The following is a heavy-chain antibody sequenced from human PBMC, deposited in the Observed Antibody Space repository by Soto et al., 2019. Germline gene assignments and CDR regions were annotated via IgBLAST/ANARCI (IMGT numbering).Heavy chain of an antibody. J-gene: IGHJ6*02. D-gene: IGHD3-22*01. CDR3: ARGESSGYYSPVSCGMDV. CDR2: IIPIFGTA. Sequence: GASVKVSCKASGGTFSSYAISWVRQAPGQGLEWMGGIIPIFGTANYAQKFQGRVTITADESTSTAYMELSSLRSEDTAVYCCARGESSGYYSPVSCGMDVWGQGTTVTVSS. CDR1: GGTFSSYA. V-gene: IGHV1-69*13.